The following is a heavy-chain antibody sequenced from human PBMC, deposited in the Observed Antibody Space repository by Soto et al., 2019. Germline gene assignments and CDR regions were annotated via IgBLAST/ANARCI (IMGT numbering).Heavy chain of an antibody. V-gene: IGHV1-18*01. CDR3: ARDKGEGDFWSGYSYYGMDV. J-gene: IGHJ6*02. CDR1: GYTFTSYG. Sequence: GASVKVSCKASGYTFTSYGISWVRQAPGQGLEWMGWISAYNGNTNYAQKLQGRVTMTTDTSTSTAYMELRSLRSDDTAVYYCARDKGEGDFWSGYSYYGMDVWGQGTTVTVS. CDR2: ISAYNGNT. D-gene: IGHD3-3*01.